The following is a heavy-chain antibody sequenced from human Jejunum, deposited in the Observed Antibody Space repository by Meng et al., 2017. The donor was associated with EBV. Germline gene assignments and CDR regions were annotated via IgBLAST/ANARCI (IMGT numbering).Heavy chain of an antibody. J-gene: IGHJ4*02. CDR3: ARGVAAGFDY. V-gene: IGHV1-8*02. Sequence: QGQLVQVGAEGKKPGASVKVSCKASGYTFTSYDINWVRQAAGKGPEWMGWMSPNSGNTGYAQKFQGRVTMTRDTSISTAYMELSSLRSEDTAVYYCARGVAAGFDYWGQGTLVTVSS. CDR2: MSPNSGNT. CDR1: GYTFTSYD. D-gene: IGHD6-13*01.